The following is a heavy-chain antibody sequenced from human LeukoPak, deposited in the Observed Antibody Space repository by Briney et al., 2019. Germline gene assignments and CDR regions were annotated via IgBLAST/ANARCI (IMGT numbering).Heavy chain of an antibody. D-gene: IGHD3-10*01. CDR3: ARQRGWHYFDY. CDR1: GGSFSGYY. Sequence: SETLSLTCAVYGGSFSGYYWSWIRQPPGKGLEWIGEINHSGSTNYNPSLKSRVTISVDTSKNQFSLKLSSVTAADTAVYYCARQRGWHYFDYWGQGTLVTVSS. CDR2: INHSGST. V-gene: IGHV4-34*01. J-gene: IGHJ4*02.